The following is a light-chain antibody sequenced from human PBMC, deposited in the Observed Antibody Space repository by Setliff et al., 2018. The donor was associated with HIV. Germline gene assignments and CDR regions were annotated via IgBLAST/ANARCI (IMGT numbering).Light chain of an antibody. Sequence: QSVLTQPASVSVSPGQSITISCTGTSGDVGRYNLVSWYQQQPGKPPKLMIYQASKRPSGVSNRFSGSKSGNTASLTISGLQAEDEADYYCCSNTGSNTDVFGTGTKVTVL. CDR2: QAS. CDR3: CSNTGSNTDV. V-gene: IGLV2-23*01. J-gene: IGLJ1*01. CDR1: SGDVGRYNL.